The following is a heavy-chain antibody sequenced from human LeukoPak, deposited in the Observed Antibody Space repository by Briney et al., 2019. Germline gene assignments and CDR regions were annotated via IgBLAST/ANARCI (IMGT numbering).Heavy chain of an antibody. CDR3: ARGSTDVYWYLDV. Sequence: TSETLSLTCIVSGSSVSTFYWSWLRQSPGTGLELIGFVHDTGSTAYNPSLKSRVTISLETSKNQLSLMLTSVTAADTAMYYCARGSTDVYWYLDVWGRGTLVTVSS. D-gene: IGHD1-26*01. J-gene: IGHJ2*01. CDR2: VHDTGST. CDR1: GSSVSTFY. V-gene: IGHV4-59*02.